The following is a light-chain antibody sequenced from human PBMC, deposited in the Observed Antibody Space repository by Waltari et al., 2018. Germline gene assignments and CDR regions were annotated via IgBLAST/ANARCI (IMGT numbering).Light chain of an antibody. CDR3: SLYYGDARWV. V-gene: IGLV7-43*01. CDR1: TGVVTTRYD. CDR2: DTD. Sequence: VLTQEPSVTVSPGGPVTLHCPSTTGVVTTRYDPNLFQQKPGQSPTTQIDDTDKRHSWTPARFSGSLLGGKAALTLSNVQPEDEADYYCSLYYGDARWVFGGGTKLTVL. J-gene: IGLJ3*02.